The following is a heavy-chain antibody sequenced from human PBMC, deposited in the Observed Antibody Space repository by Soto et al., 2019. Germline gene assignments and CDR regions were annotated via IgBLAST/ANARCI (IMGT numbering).Heavy chain of an antibody. CDR1: GGSFSGYY. V-gene: IGHV4-34*01. Sequence: SETLSLTCAVYGGSFSGYYWSWIRQPPGKGLEWIGEINHSGSTNYNPSLKSRVTISVDTSKNQFSLKLSSVTAADTAVYYCARGRARYCSSTSCPRFDYWGQGTLVTVSS. J-gene: IGHJ4*02. D-gene: IGHD2-2*01. CDR3: ARGRARYCSSTSCPRFDY. CDR2: INHSGST.